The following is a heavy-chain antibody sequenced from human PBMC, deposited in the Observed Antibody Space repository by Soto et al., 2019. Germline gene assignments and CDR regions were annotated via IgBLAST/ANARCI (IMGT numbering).Heavy chain of an antibody. CDR3: TIEGAYPGPDFDY. CDR2: TKIKANRYTT. D-gene: IGHD3-16*01. Sequence: PGRSLRLSCAASGCTPNDRYMDLSRQTPRKGLDWVGRTKIKANRYTTEYVASVKGRFTISGDYSRDSVYLQMNSLKTDDTAVYYCTIEGAYPGPDFDYWGQGTLGTVSA. V-gene: IGHV3-72*01. CDR1: GCTPNDRY. J-gene: IGHJ4*02.